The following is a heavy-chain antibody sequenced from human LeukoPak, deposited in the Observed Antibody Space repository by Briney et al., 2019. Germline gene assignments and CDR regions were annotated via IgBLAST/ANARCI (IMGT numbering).Heavy chain of an antibody. V-gene: IGHV3-53*01. CDR1: GFTVSSNY. J-gene: IGHJ4*02. D-gene: IGHD2-15*01. CDR3: ARDLCSGGTCYNGY. Sequence: GGSLRLSCAASGFTVSSNYMSWVRQAPGKGLEWVSAIYSGGSTYYADSVKGRFTISRDNSKNTLYLQMSSLRAEDTAVYYCARDLCSGGTCYNGYWGQGTLVTVSS. CDR2: IYSGGST.